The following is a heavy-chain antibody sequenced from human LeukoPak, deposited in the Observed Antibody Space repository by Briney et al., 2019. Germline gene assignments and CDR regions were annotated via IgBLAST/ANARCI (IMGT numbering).Heavy chain of an antibody. CDR1: GDSISGYY. J-gene: IGHJ6*02. Sequence: SETLSLTCTVSGDSISGYYWSWIRQPAGKGLEWIGRIYTRGSTNYNPSLKSRVTMSVDTSKNQFSLKLSSVTAADTAVYYCARDRPIVVVPAATLNDYYYGMDVWGQGTTATVSS. CDR2: IYTRGST. V-gene: IGHV4-4*07. CDR3: ARDRPIVVVPAATLNDYYYGMDV. D-gene: IGHD2-2*01.